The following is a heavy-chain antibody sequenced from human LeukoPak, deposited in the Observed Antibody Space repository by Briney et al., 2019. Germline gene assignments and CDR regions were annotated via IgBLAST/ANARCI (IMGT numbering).Heavy chain of an antibody. CDR3: ARCRGYYYYYYGMDV. Sequence: PETLSLTCAVYGGSFSGYYWSWIRQRPRKGLEWSGEINHSGSTNYNPSLTSRVTISVDTSKNQFSLKLSSVTAADTAVYYCARCRGYYYYYYGMDVWGQGTTVTVSS. J-gene: IGHJ6*02. CDR1: GGSFSGYY. V-gene: IGHV4-34*01. D-gene: IGHD2-15*01. CDR2: INHSGST.